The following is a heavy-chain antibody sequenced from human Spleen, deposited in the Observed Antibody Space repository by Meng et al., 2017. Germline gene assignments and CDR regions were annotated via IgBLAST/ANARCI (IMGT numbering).Heavy chain of an antibody. CDR3: ARGPTTMAHDFDY. J-gene: IGHJ4*02. V-gene: IGHV4-34*01. CDR2: INHSGCT. CDR1: GGSFSEYY. Sequence: LLDVSVPLSLTCVVSGGSFSEYYWSWSRQPPGKGLEWIGEINHSGCTNYNPSLESRATISVDTSQNNLSLKLSSVTAADSAVYYCARGPTTMAHDFDYWGQGTLVTVSS. D-gene: IGHD4-11*01.